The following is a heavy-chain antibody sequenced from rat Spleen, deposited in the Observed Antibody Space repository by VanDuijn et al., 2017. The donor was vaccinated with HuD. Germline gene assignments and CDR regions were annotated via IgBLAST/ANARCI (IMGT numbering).Heavy chain of an antibody. V-gene: IGHV5-17*01. Sequence: EVQLVESGGGLVQPGRSLKLSCAASGFTFSDYAVAWVRQAPKKGLEWVATIIYDGSSSYYRDSVKGRFTISRDNAKSTLYLQMESLRAEDTATYYCARPFMYTLPYWDYWGQGVMVTVSS. D-gene: IGHD1-6*01. J-gene: IGHJ2*01. CDR3: ARPFMYTLPYWDY. CDR1: GFTFSDYA. CDR2: IIYDGSSS.